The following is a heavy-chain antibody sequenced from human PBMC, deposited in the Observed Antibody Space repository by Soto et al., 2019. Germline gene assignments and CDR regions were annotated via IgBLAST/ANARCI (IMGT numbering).Heavy chain of an antibody. J-gene: IGHJ6*02. V-gene: IGHV5-51*01. CDR2: IYPADSDT. Sequence: GESLKISCQGFGYSFPAYWIAWVRQMPGKGLEWMGIIYPADSDTKYSPSLQGQVTISADKSIDTAYLQWSSLKASDTATYYCARLTLTGYYHHYYDMNVWGQGTTVTVSS. CDR3: ARLTLTGYYHHYYDMNV. CDR1: GYSFPAYW. D-gene: IGHD3-9*01.